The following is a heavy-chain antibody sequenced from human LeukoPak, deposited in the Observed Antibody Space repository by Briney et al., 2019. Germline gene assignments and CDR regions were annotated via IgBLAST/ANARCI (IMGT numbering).Heavy chain of an antibody. D-gene: IGHD2-21*02. CDR2: INHSGST. CDR3: ARAYCGGDCYYGY. Sequence: SETLSLTCAVYGGSFSGYYWSWIRRPPGKGLEWIGEINHSGSTNYNPSLKSRVTISVDTSKNQFSLKLSSVTAADTAVYYCARAYCGGDCYYGYWGQGTLVTVSS. V-gene: IGHV4-34*01. CDR1: GGSFSGYY. J-gene: IGHJ4*02.